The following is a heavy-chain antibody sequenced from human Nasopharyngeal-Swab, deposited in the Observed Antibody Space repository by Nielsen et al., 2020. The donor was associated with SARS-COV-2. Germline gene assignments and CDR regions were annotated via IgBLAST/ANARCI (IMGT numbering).Heavy chain of an antibody. V-gene: IGHV3-74*01. CDR2: ISSDGGA. D-gene: IGHD2-2*03. CDR3: LRGMAGYGWFDP. Sequence: GVLKISCAASGFSISGYWMHWVRQAPRKGLVWVSRISSDGGANYADSATGRFTISRDNAKNTVYLQMNSLRDEDTAVYYCLRGMAGYGWFDPWGQGILVTVSS. J-gene: IGHJ5*02. CDR1: GFSISGYW.